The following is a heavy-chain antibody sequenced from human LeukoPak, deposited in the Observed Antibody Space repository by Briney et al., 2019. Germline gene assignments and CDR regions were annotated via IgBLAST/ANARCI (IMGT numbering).Heavy chain of an antibody. CDR1: GFTFNTYT. CDR3: ARDDGFTGTPIFDY. J-gene: IGHJ4*02. CDR2: INYSGSDI. D-gene: IGHD1-1*01. V-gene: IGHV3-21*01. Sequence: PGGSLRLSCAASGFTFNTYTMNWVRQAPGEGLEWVSSINYSGSDIYYADSLRGRFTVSRDNAKNSLYLQMNSLRAEDTAIYFCARDDGFTGTPIFDYWGQGTLVTVSS.